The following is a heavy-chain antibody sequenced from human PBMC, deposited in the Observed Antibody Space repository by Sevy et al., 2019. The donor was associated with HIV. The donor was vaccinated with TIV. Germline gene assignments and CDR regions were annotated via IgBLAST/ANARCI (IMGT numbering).Heavy chain of an antibody. J-gene: IGHJ4*02. D-gene: IGHD6-13*01. CDR1: GGSISSGGYY. CDR2: IYYSGST. Sequence: SETLSLTCTVSGGSISSGGYYWSWIRQHPGKGLEWIGYIYYSGSTYYNPSLKSRVTISVDTSKNQLSLKLSSVTAADTAVYYCARSLRSSWYYFDYWGQGTLVTVSS. V-gene: IGHV4-31*03. CDR3: ARSLRSSWYYFDY.